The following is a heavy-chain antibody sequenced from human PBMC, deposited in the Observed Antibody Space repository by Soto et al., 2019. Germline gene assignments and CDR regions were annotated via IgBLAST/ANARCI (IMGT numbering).Heavy chain of an antibody. J-gene: IGHJ4*02. CDR3: AKDRWYSSSWYPSDY. V-gene: IGHV3-30*18. CDR2: ISYDGSNK. D-gene: IGHD6-13*01. Sequence: GGSLRLSCAASGFTFSSYGMHWVRQAPGKGLEWVAVISYDGSNKYYADSVKGRFTISRDNSKNTLYLQMNGLRAEDTAVYYCAKDRWYSSSWYPSDYWGQGTLVTVSS. CDR1: GFTFSSYG.